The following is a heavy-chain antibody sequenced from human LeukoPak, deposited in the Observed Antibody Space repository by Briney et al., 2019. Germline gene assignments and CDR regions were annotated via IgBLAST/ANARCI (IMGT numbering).Heavy chain of an antibody. V-gene: IGHV3-53*01. CDR1: GFTVSINY. CDR2: IYSGGAT. D-gene: IGHD5-24*01. Sequence: GGSLRLSCAASGFTVSINYMNWVRQTPWKGLEWVSFIYSGGATYYVAPVKGRFTISRDSSKNTLYLQMNSLRPEDTAVYYCVRQMEMGVDSWGQGTLVTVSS. J-gene: IGHJ4*02. CDR3: VRQMEMGVDS.